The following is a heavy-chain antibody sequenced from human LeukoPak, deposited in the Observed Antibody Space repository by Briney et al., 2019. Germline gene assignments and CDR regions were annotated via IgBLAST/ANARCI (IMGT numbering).Heavy chain of an antibody. D-gene: IGHD6-25*01. CDR3: ARDRLPDY. V-gene: IGHV3-21*01. CDR1: GFTFSSYS. CDR2: ISSSSSYI. Sequence: GGSLRLSCAASGFTFSSYSMNWVRQAPGKGLEWVSSISSSSSYIYYADSVKGRFAISRDNSKNTLYLQMGSLRAEDMAVYYCARDRLPDYWGQGTLVTVSS. J-gene: IGHJ4*02.